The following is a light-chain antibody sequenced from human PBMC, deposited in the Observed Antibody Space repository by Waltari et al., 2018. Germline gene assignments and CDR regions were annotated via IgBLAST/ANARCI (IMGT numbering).Light chain of an antibody. CDR1: SRDLGIYNY. V-gene: IGLV2-14*01. CDR3: SAYATGSTWV. CDR2: DVT. J-gene: IGLJ3*02. Sequence: QSALTQPASVSGSPGQSITISCTGTSRDLGIYNYVCWYQQHPGKAPKLIIYDVTKWPSGVSNRFSGSKSGNTASLTISGLQAEDEADYFCSAYATGSTWVFGGGTKLTVL.